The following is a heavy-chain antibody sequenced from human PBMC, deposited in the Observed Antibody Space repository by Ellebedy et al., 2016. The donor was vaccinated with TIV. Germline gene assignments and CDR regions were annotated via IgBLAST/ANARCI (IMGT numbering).Heavy chain of an antibody. D-gene: IGHD4-17*01. CDR1: GFSFRSYW. J-gene: IGHJ5*02. CDR3: ARRGSYGDYAGQVNSGCDR. V-gene: IGHV3-7*01. Sequence: PGGSLRLSCAASGFSFRSYWTSWVSQAPGKGLGWVATIYFDGRVPYYLASVKDRFTIARDNASNSPFLQMHSLRAGDTAVYYCARRGSYGDYAGQVNSGCDRWGRGTLVTVSS. CDR2: IYFDGRVP.